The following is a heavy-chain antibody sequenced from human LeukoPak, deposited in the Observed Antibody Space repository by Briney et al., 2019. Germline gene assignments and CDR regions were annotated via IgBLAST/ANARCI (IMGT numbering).Heavy chain of an antibody. D-gene: IGHD6-19*01. J-gene: IGHJ3*02. V-gene: IGHV4-4*07. Sequence: SETLSLTCTVSGGSISSYYWSWIRQPAGKGLEWIGRIYTSGSTNYNPSLKSRVTMSVDTSKNQFSLKLSSVTAADTAVYYCARHPQQWLVSDYAFDIWGQGTMVTVSS. CDR2: IYTSGST. CDR3: ARHPQQWLVSDYAFDI. CDR1: GGSISSYY.